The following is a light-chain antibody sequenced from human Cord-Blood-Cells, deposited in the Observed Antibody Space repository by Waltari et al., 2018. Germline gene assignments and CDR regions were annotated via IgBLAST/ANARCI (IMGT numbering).Light chain of an antibody. CDR2: EVS. V-gene: IGLV2-14*01. CDR1: SSDVGGYNY. Sequence: QSALTQPTSVSGSPGQSITISCTGTSSDVGGYNYVSWYQQHPGKAPKLMIYEVSNRPAGVSNRFSGSKSGNTASLPISWLQAEDEADYYCSSYTSSSTLVVFGGGTKLTVL. J-gene: IGLJ2*01. CDR3: SSYTSSSTLVV.